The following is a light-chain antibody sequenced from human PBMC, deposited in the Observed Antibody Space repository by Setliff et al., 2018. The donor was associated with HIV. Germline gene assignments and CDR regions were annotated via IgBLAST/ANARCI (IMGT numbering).Light chain of an antibody. CDR1: SSDVGGYNS. J-gene: IGLJ1*01. Sequence: QSALTQPASVSGSPGQSITISCTGTSSDVGGYNSVSWFQQHPGKAPKLMIYQVTNRPSGLSNRFSGSKSGNTASLTISGLQAEDEADYYCCSNTGSNTYVFGTGTKVTVL. V-gene: IGLV2-14*01. CDR2: QVT. CDR3: CSNTGSNTYV.